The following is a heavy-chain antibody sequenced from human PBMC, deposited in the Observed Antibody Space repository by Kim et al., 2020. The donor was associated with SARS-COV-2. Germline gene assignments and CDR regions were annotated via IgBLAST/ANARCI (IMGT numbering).Heavy chain of an antibody. V-gene: IGHV3-23*01. Sequence: YADSWNARFNISRDDSKNTMSLQMNSLRAEDTAVYYCATSSRTFSPYYFDFWGQGTLVTVSS. D-gene: IGHD3-3*01. CDR3: ATSSRTFSPYYFDF. J-gene: IGHJ4*02.